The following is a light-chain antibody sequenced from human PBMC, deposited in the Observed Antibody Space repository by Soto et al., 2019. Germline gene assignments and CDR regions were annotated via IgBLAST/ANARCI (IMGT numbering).Light chain of an antibody. V-gene: IGKV3-11*01. CDR2: DAS. Sequence: EIVLTQSPATLSLSPGERATLSCRASQSVSSYLAWYQQKPGQAPRLLIYDASNRATGIPARFSGSGSGTDFTLTISSLEPADFAVSYCQQRSNTITFGQGTRLEIK. J-gene: IGKJ5*01. CDR3: QQRSNTIT. CDR1: QSVSSY.